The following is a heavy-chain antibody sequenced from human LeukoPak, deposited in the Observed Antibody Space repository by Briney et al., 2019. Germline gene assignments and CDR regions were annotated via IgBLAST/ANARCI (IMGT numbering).Heavy chain of an antibody. CDR3: ARARYCSSTSCYKGYSN. Sequence: ETGGSLRLSCAASGFTFSSYWMHWVRQAPGKGLVWVSRINTDGSSTSYADSVKGRFTISRDNAKSTLYLQMNSLRAEDTAVYYCARARYCSSTSCYKGYSNWGQGTLVTVSS. CDR1: GFTFSSYW. V-gene: IGHV3-74*01. CDR2: INTDGSST. D-gene: IGHD2-2*01. J-gene: IGHJ4*02.